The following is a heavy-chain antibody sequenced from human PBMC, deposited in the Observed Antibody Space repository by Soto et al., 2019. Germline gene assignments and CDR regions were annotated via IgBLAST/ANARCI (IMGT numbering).Heavy chain of an antibody. Sequence: QVQLVQSGAEVKQPGASMKVSCKASGYIFSDNYIHWVRQAPGQGLEWMAWINPKSGGTNYARNFQGRVTLTRDTSISTAYMDLSRLTSVDTAVYYCARAREDSSGWFDYWGQGTLVTVSS. D-gene: IGHD6-19*01. CDR2: INPKSGGT. CDR1: GYIFSDNY. J-gene: IGHJ4*02. CDR3: ARAREDSSGWFDY. V-gene: IGHV1-2*02.